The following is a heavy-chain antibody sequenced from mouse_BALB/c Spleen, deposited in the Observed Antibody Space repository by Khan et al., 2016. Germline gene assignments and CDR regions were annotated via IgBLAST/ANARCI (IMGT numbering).Heavy chain of an antibody. CDR2: ISSGGSYT. J-gene: IGHJ2*01. D-gene: IGHD1-1*01. CDR3: ARISTTNYFDY. Sequence: EVELVESGGDLVKPGGSLKLSCAASGFTFSSYGMSWVRQTPDKRLEWVATISSGGSYTYYPDSVKGRFTISRDNAKNTLYLQMSSLKSEDTAMYYSARISTTNYFDYWGQGTTLTVSS. CDR1: GFTFSSYG. V-gene: IGHV5-6*01.